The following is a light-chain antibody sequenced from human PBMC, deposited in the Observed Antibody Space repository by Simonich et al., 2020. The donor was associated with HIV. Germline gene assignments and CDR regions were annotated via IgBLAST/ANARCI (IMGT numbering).Light chain of an antibody. CDR1: QSVSSSY. CDR3: QQSYSTPFT. CDR2: DAS. J-gene: IGKJ3*01. Sequence: EIVLTQSPGTLSLSPGERATLSCRASQSVSSSYLAWYQQKPGLAPRRLIYDASSRATGIPDRFSGSGSGTDFTLTISSLQPEDFATYYCQQSYSTPFTFGPGTKVDIK. V-gene: IGKV3D-20*01.